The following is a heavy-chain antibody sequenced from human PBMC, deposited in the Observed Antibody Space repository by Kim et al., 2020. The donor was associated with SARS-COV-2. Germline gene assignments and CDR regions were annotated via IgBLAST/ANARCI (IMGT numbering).Heavy chain of an antibody. V-gene: IGHV3-23*01. J-gene: IGHJ4*02. CDR3: TKWAGEYYDYRNYIDY. CDR1: GFTFSNCV. D-gene: IGHD3-16*01. Sequence: GGSLRLSCAASGFTFSNCVMGWVRQAPGKGLEWVSSISANGGSTYYADSVKGRLTISRDNSKNTLYLQMNSLRAEDTALYYCTKWAGEYYDYRNYIDYWGQATLVTVSS. CDR2: ISANGGST.